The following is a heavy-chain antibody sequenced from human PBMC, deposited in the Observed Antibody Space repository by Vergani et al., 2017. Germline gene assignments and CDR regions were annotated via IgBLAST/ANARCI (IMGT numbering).Heavy chain of an antibody. J-gene: IGHJ6*02. D-gene: IGHD3-9*01. CDR2: IYSTGST. Sequence: QVQLQESGPGLVKPSETLSLTCTVSGGSISSYYWSWIRQPPGKGLEWIGYIYSTGSTNYNPSLNSRVTMSVETSKNQFSLNLRSVTAADTAVYFCARVMYRDEASTGYRLEGMDIWGQGTTVTISS. CDR1: GGSISSYY. V-gene: IGHV4-59*01. CDR3: ARVMYRDEASTGYRLEGMDI.